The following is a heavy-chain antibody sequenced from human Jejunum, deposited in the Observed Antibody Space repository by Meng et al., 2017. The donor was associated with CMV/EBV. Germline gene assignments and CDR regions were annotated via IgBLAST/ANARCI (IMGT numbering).Heavy chain of an antibody. Sequence: IYGMDWVRKAPGKGLEWVAFIQHTGNTEYYADSVKGRFTVSRDNSKNTLFLQVNSLKTEDTAVYYCARDRLARQVMVGYYGLDVWGQGTTVTVSS. D-gene: IGHD4/OR15-4a*01. CDR2: IQHTGNTE. CDR1: IYG. J-gene: IGHJ6*02. V-gene: IGHV3-30*02. CDR3: ARDRLARQVMVGYYGLDV.